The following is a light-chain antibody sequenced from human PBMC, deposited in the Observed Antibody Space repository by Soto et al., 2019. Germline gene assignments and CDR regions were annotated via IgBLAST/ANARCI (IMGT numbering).Light chain of an antibody. CDR1: QSFSSNY. CDR2: GAS. J-gene: IGKJ1*01. V-gene: IGKV3-20*01. Sequence: EIVLTQSPGTLSLSPGERATISCRASQSFSSNYLAWYQQKPGQAPRLLIFGASSRATGIPDRFGGSGSGTDFTLTVSRLEPEDFAVYYCQHYGGSATFGQGTKVDIK. CDR3: QHYGGSAT.